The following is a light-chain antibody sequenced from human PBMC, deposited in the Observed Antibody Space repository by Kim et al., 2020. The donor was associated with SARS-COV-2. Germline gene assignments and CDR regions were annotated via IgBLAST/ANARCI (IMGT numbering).Light chain of an antibody. CDR3: QQYYNTPWT. Sequence: DIVMTQSPDSLAVSLGEKATINCKSSQGVLYSTNNKNYLAWYQQKPGQPPKLLIYWASTRESGVPDRFSGSGSGTDFTLTISSLQAEDVAVYYCQQYYNTPWTFGQGTKVDIK. J-gene: IGKJ1*01. V-gene: IGKV4-1*01. CDR2: WAS. CDR1: QGVLYSTNNKNY.